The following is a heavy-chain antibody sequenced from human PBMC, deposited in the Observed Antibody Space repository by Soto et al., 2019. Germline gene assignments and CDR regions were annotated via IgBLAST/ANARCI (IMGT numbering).Heavy chain of an antibody. V-gene: IGHV3-23*01. D-gene: IGHD3-3*01. CDR1: GFSFSSYA. Sequence: EVQLLESGGGLVQPGGSLRLSCAASGFSFSSYAISWVRQAPGKGLEWVSSIGGRGGSTYYADSVKGRFTISRDNSKNTVYMQMNRLRVEDTAVYYCAKQGDYAFWSSSNNWLDPWGQGTLVTVSS. J-gene: IGHJ5*02. CDR3: AKQGDYAFWSSSNNWLDP. CDR2: IGGRGGST.